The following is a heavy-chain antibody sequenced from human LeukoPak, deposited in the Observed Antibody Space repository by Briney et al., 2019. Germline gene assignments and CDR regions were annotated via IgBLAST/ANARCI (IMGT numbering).Heavy chain of an antibody. CDR2: IYTSGST. CDR3: ARGSWYDSSGYYWTFDY. Sequence: SETLSLTCTVSGGSISSYYWSWIRQPAGKGLEWIGRIYTSGSTNYNPSLKSRVTMSVDTSKNQFSLKLSSVTAADTAVYYCARGSWYDSSGYYWTFDYWGQGTLVTVSS. CDR1: GGSISSYY. D-gene: IGHD3-22*01. J-gene: IGHJ4*02. V-gene: IGHV4-4*07.